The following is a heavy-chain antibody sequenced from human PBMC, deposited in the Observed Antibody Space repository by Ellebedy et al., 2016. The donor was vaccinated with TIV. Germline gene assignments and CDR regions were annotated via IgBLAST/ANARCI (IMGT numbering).Heavy chain of an antibody. J-gene: IGHJ6*02. CDR3: ARRMVRGGIRYAMDV. CDR1: GYSFTNYW. V-gene: IGHV5-51*01. CDR2: IYPGDSDT. D-gene: IGHD3-10*01. Sequence: PGGSLRLSCQASGYSFTNYWIGWVRQMPGKGLEWMGSIYPGDSDTRSSPSFEGQVTIPVDKSISTAYLQWNSLKASDTATYYCARRMVRGGIRYAMDVWGQGTTVTVSS.